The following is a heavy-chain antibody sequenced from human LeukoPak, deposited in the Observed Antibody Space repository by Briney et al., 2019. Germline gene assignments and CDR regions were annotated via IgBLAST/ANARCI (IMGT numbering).Heavy chain of an antibody. J-gene: IGHJ5*02. CDR3: TRQGATRAWFDP. Sequence: GGSLRLSCAASGFTFSGSAMHWVRQASGKGLEWVGRIRSKANSYATAYAASVKGRFTISRDDSKNTAYLQMNSLKTEDTAVYYCTRQGATRAWFDPWGQGTLVTVSS. V-gene: IGHV3-73*01. CDR2: IRSKANSYAT. D-gene: IGHD1-26*01. CDR1: GFTFSGSA.